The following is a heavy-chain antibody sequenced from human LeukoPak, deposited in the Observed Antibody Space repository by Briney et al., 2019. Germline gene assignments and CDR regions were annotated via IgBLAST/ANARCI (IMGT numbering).Heavy chain of an antibody. CDR2: ISDSGGST. CDR3: AKEDSVRREFDY. Sequence: GGSLRLSCAASGFTFSSYAMSWVRQAPGKGLEWVSGISDSGGSTNYAASVKGRFTISRDNSKDTLYLQMDSLRAEDTAVYYCAKEDSVRREFDYWGQGTLATVSS. V-gene: IGHV3-23*01. CDR1: GFTFSSYA. J-gene: IGHJ4*02.